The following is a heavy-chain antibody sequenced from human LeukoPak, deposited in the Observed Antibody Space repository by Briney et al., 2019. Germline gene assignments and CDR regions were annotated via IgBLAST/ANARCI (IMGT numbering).Heavy chain of an antibody. CDR1: GYTFTSYG. D-gene: IGHD5-18*01. V-gene: IGHV1-18*01. CDR3: ARDPGGIQLWLSYGMVV. Sequence: ASVKVSCKASGYTFTSYGISWVRQAPGQGLEWMGWISAYNGNTNYAQKLQGRVTMTTDTSTSTAYMELRSLRSDDTAVYYCARDPGGIQLWLSYGMVVWGQGTTVTVSS. J-gene: IGHJ6*02. CDR2: ISAYNGNT.